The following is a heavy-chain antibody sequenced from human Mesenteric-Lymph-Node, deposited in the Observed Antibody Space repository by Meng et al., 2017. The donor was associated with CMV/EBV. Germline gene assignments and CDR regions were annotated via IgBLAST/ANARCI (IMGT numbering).Heavy chain of an antibody. Sequence: GESLKISCAASSEFTVSGSYMSWVRQAPGKGLEWVSVISSGGSTYYADSVKGRFTISRDTSKNTLFLQMNSLTTEDTAVYYCATLNILTGYFGSPPDFWGQGTLVTVSS. CDR1: EFTVSGSY. CDR3: ATLNILTGYFGSPPDF. D-gene: IGHD3-9*01. CDR2: ISSGGST. J-gene: IGHJ4*02. V-gene: IGHV3-66*02.